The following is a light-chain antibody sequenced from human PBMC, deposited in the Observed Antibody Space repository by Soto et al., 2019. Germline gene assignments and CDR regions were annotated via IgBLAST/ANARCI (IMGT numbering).Light chain of an antibody. V-gene: IGLV2-14*01. CDR1: SSDIVGYKY. CDR3: CSYTRRSTRV. CDR2: EVS. J-gene: IGLJ2*01. Sequence: QSALTQPASVSGSPGQSITISCTGTSSDIVGYKYVSWYQQHPGIAPKLMIYEVSNRPSGVSNRFSGSKSGNTASLTISGLQAEDEADYYCCSYTRRSTRVFGGGTKLTVL.